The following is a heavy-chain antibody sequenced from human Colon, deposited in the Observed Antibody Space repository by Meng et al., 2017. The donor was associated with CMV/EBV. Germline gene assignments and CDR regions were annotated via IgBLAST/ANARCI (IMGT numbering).Heavy chain of an antibody. V-gene: IGHV3-23*01. CDR1: FAFSDYA. J-gene: IGHJ5*02. CDR2: ISDSRYT. CDR3: AKIRKGGYCSGGSCFDT. D-gene: IGHD2-8*02. Sequence: FAFSDYAMNWVRQAPGKGLEWVSVISDSRYTNYGDAVKGRFTISRDNSKNTVFLQMNSLRADDTGIYFCAKIRKGGYCSGGSCFDTWGQGTLVTVSS.